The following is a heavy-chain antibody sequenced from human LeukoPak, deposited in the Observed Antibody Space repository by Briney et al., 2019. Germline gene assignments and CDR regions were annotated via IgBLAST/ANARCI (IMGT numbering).Heavy chain of an antibody. J-gene: IGHJ4*02. Sequence: PGGALRLSCSASGLTFGDDGWSWFRLAPGKGLEWGSVISGSGDSTYYARPVKGRFTIPRDNPKTTLFLQINSLRAEDAAVYYCAKVLRQWTHALVFDYWGQGTLVTVSS. V-gene: IGHV3-23*01. CDR2: ISGSGDST. CDR1: GLTFGDDG. D-gene: IGHD3-16*01. CDR3: AKVLRQWTHALVFDY.